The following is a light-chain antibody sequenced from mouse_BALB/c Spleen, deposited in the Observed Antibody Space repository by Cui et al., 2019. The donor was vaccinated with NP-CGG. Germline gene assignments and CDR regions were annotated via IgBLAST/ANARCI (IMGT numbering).Light chain of an antibody. Sequence: QAVVTQESAPTTSPGETVTPTCRSSNGPVTTSNYANWVQEKPDHLFTGLIGGTNNRVPGVPARFSGSLIGDKAALTITGAQTEDEAIYFCALWYSNHWVFGGGTKLTVL. CDR1: NGPVTTSNY. CDR2: GTN. J-gene: IGLJ1*01. V-gene: IGLV1*01. CDR3: ALWYSNHWV.